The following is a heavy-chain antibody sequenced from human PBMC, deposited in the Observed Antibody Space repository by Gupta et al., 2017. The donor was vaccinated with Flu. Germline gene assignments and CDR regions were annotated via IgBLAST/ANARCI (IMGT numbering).Heavy chain of an antibody. CDR1: GFTFSSSW. D-gene: IGHD1-26*01. V-gene: IGHV3-74*01. J-gene: IGHJ5*02. CDR2: NNSDGSST. CDR3: ARDAGCELLPAVFDP. Sequence: EVQLVESGGGLVQPGGSLSLSCAATGFTFSSSWMHWVRQAPGKGLVWVSRNNSDGSSTSYADSVKGRFTISRDNAKNTLYLQMNSLRAEDTAVYYCARDAGCELLPAVFDPWGQGTLVTVSS.